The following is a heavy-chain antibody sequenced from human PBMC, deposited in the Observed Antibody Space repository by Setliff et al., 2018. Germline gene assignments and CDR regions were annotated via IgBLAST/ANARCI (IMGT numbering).Heavy chain of an antibody. J-gene: IGHJ4*02. CDR1: GGSISSSSYQ. Sequence: PSETLSLTCTVSGGSISSSSYQWGWVRQTPGKGLEWIGSIYYSGTAYYNPSLKSRVTISVDTSKNQFSLRVTSVTATDTAVYYCARHEFVGGYYGSVTYRHFDYWGQGILVTVSS. V-gene: IGHV4-39*01. D-gene: IGHD3-10*01. CDR2: IYYSGTA. CDR3: ARHEFVGGYYGSVTYRHFDY.